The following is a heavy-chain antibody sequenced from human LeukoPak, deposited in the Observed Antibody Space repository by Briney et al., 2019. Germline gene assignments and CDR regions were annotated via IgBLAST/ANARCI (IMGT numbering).Heavy chain of an antibody. CDR3: AKYLSAKGPPYALEV. J-gene: IGHJ6*02. CDR1: DFTFRSYA. CDR2: ISGSGDST. Sequence: PGGSLRLSCAASDFTFRSYAMQWVRQGQGKGLEWVSGISGSGDSTFYADSVKGRFTIFRDNSKNTLYLQMNSLRAEDTAVYYCAKYLSAKGPPYALEVWGQGTTVTVSS. V-gene: IGHV3-23*01.